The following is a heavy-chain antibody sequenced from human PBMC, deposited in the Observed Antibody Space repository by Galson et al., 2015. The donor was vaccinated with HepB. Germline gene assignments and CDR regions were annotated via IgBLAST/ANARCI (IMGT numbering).Heavy chain of an antibody. D-gene: IGHD2-15*01. CDR2: SNTGNIKT. J-gene: IGHJ5*02. Sequence: SVKVSCKASGYTFTNYAIHWVRQAPGQRLEWVGWSNTGNIKTEYSQEFQGRVTITRDTSAETAYMELRSLRSEDTATYYCARGRTLLLDAWGQGTLVTVSS. V-gene: IGHV1-3*02. CDR3: ARGRTLLLDA. CDR1: GYTFTNYA.